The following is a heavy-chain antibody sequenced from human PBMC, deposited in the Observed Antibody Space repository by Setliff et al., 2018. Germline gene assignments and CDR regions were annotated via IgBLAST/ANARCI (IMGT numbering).Heavy chain of an antibody. J-gene: IGHJ6*04. V-gene: IGHV4-59*08. CDR1: GGSMRSHY. CDR3: ARHRTIPVTTTNYYYHMDV. D-gene: IGHD4-17*01. Sequence: SETLSLTCNVSGGSMRSHYWNWIRQPPGKGPEWIGYVYSTGTTTYNPLLKSRATMSVDTSRKNFSLRLTSVTAADTAVYYCARHRTIPVTTTNYYYHMDVWGKGTTVTVSS. CDR2: VYSTGTT.